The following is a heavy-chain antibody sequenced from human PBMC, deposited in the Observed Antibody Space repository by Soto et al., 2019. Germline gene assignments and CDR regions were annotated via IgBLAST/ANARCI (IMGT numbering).Heavy chain of an antibody. D-gene: IGHD1-1*01. CDR1: GFTFSTYT. V-gene: IGHV3-21*01. J-gene: IGHJ4*02. CDR3: ASQEVEPPPYYFDS. CDR2: ISSSSDYI. Sequence: GGSLRLSCAASGFTFSTYTMNWVRQAPGKGLEWVSSISSSSDYIYYADSVKGRFTISRDNAKKSLSLQMNSPRAEDTAVYYCASQEVEPPPYYFDSWGQGTLVTVSS.